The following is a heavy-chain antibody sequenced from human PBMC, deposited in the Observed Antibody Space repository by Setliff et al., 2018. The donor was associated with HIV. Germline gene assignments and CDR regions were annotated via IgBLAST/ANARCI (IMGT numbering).Heavy chain of an antibody. J-gene: IGHJ4*02. V-gene: IGHV3-74*01. CDR3: ARDGHLYGQPFDY. CDR2: INTDGSST. CDR1: GFSFSSYW. Sequence: GGSLRLSCAASGFSFSSYWMHWVRQAPGKGLVWVSRINTDGSSTSYADSVKGRFTISRDNTKNSLHLQLDSLSAEDAAVYFCARDGHLYGQPFDYWGQGALVTVSS. D-gene: IGHD3-10*01.